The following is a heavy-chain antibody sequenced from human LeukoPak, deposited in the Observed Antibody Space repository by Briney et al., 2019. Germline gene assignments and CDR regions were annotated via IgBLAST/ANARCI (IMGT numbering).Heavy chain of an antibody. D-gene: IGHD6-13*01. V-gene: IGHV4-34*01. CDR3: DQGYSSSWYYFDY. CDR1: GGSFSGYY. Sequence: PSETLSLTCAVYGGSFSGYYWSWIRQPPGKGLEWIGEINHSGSTNYNPSLKSRVTISVDTSKNQFSLKLSSVTAADTAVYYCDQGYSSSWYYFDYWGQGTLVTVSS. J-gene: IGHJ4*02. CDR2: INHSGST.